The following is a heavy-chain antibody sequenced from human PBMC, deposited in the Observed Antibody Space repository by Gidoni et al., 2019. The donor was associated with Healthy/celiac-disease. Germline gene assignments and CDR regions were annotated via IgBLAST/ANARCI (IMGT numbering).Heavy chain of an antibody. J-gene: IGHJ6*02. CDR1: GGSIRSGDYY. D-gene: IGHD3-3*01. CDR2: IYYSGST. V-gene: IGHV4-30-4*01. CDR3: ARDLDYDFFYGMDV. Sequence: QVQLQESGPGLVKPSQNLSLTCTVSGGSIRSGDYYWSWIRQPPGKGLEWIGYIYYSGSTYYNPSLKSRVTISVDTSKNQLSLKLSSVTAADTAVYYCARDLDYDFFYGMDVWGQGTTVTVSS.